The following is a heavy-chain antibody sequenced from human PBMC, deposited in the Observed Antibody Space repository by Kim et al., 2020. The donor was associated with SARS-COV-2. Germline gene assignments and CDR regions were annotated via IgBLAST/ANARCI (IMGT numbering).Heavy chain of an antibody. J-gene: IGHJ4*02. CDR2: INHSGST. CDR3: GYRQWLAFDY. CDR1: GGSFSRYY. V-gene: IGHV4-34*01. D-gene: IGHD6-19*01. Sequence: SETLSLTCAVYGGSFSRYYWSWIRQPPGKGLEWIGEINHSGSTNYNPSLKSRVTISVDTSKNQFSLKLSSVTAADTAVYYCGYRQWLAFDYWGQGTLVTVSS.